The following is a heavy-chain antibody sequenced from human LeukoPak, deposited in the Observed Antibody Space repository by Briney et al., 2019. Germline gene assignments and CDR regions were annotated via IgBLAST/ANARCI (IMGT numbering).Heavy chain of an antibody. CDR3: ARELDSSGYSPHAFDI. D-gene: IGHD3-22*01. J-gene: IGHJ3*02. CDR1: GFTVSSNY. Sequence: GGSLRLSCAASGFTVSSNYMSWVRQAPGKGLEWVSVIYSGGSTYYADSVKARFTISRHNSKNTLYLQMNSLRAEDTAVYYCARELDSSGYSPHAFDIWGQGTMVTVSS. V-gene: IGHV3-53*04. CDR2: IYSGGST.